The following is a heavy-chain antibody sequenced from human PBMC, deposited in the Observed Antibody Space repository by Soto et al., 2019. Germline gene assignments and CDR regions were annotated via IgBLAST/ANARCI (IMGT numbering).Heavy chain of an antibody. CDR1: GGTFNTYS. D-gene: IGHD6-6*01. Sequence: QVQLVQSGAEVKKPGSSVKVSCKASGGTFNTYSFGWLRQAPGQGLQWMGSIIPFIGAPNYAQNFQARVTITADESTTTAYMELSGLKSEDTAVYFCARGGDSSSLRAFYSYGFDVWGQGTSVTVSS. CDR2: IIPFIGAP. J-gene: IGHJ6*02. CDR3: ARGGDSSSLRAFYSYGFDV. V-gene: IGHV1-69*18.